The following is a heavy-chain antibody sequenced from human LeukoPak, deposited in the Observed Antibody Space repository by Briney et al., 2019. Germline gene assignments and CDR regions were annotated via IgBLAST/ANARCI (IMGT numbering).Heavy chain of an antibody. CDR2: IGLDSGFT. CDR3: ARDHNWAFDS. CDR1: GFIFSDYS. Sequence: GGSLRLSCAASGFIFSDYSMNRVRQAPGRGLEWLSYIGLDSGFTSYADSVKGRFTISSDTARSSLYLHLNSLRAEDTALYFCARDHNWAFDSWGQGTLVTVSS. D-gene: IGHD1-20*01. J-gene: IGHJ4*02. V-gene: IGHV3-21*05.